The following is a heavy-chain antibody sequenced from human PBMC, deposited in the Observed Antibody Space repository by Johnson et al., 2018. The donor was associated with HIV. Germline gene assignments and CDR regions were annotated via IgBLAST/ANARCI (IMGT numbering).Heavy chain of an antibody. Sequence: VQLVESGGGLVQPGRSLRLSCAASGFTFDDYAMHWVRQAPGKGLEWVSGIGWNSGNIVYADSVKGRFTISRDNAKNSLYLQMNSLRAEDTAVYYCARALKRIAAADDACDIRGQGTMVTVSS. CDR2: IGWNSGNI. V-gene: IGHV3-9*01. CDR1: GFTFDDYA. J-gene: IGHJ3*02. D-gene: IGHD6-13*01. CDR3: ARALKRIAAADDACDI.